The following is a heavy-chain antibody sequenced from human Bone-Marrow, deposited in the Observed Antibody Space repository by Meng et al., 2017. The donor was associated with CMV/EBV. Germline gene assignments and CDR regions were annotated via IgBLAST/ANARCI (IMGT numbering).Heavy chain of an antibody. CDR2: ISSSSSYI. D-gene: IGHD3-3*01. CDR1: GFTFSSYS. J-gene: IGHJ3*02. CDR3: ARDRTYYDFWSGYYAMDDAFDI. Sequence: GESLKISCAASGFTFSSYSMNWVRQAPGKGLEWVSSISSSSSYIYYADSVKGRFTISRDNAKNSLYLQMNSLRAEDTAVYYCARDRTYYDFWSGYYAMDDAFDIWGQGTMVTVSS. V-gene: IGHV3-21*01.